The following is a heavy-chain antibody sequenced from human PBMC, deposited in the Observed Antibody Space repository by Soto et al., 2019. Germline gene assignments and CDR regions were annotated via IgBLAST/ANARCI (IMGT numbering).Heavy chain of an antibody. CDR2: IYYSGST. J-gene: IGHJ4*02. V-gene: IGHV4-39*01. D-gene: IGHD6-19*01. CDR3: VGGYSSGWYEGGYFDY. Sequence: PSETLSLTCTVSGGSISSSIYYWGWIRQPPGKGLEWIGSIYYSGSTYYNPSLKSRVTISVDTSKNQFSLKLSSVTAADTAVYYCVGGYSSGWYEGGYFDYWGQGTLVTVSS. CDR1: GGSISSSIYY.